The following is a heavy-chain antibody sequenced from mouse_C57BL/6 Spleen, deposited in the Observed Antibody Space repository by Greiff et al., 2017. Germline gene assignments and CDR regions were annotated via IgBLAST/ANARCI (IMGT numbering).Heavy chain of an antibody. CDR2: ISYSGST. J-gene: IGHJ3*01. Sequence: EVQLQESGPGMVKPSQSLSLTCTVTGYSITSGYDWHWIRHFPGNKLEWMGYISYSGSTNYNPSLKSRISITHDTSKNHFFLKLNSVTTEDTATYYCARTGTGRVCAYWGQGTLVTVSA. V-gene: IGHV3-1*01. CDR1: GYSITSGYD. D-gene: IGHD4-1*01. CDR3: ARTGTGRVCAY.